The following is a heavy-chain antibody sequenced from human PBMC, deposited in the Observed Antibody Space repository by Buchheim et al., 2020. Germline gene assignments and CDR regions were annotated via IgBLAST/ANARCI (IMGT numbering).Heavy chain of an antibody. V-gene: IGHV4-30-4*01. D-gene: IGHD3-3*01. J-gene: IGHJ4*02. CDR3: ARQAGDADYWRPTVFDS. CDR1: GVSISTRDFY. CDR2: IDYAGGV. Sequence: QVFLHETGPGLVRPSETLSLICTVSGVSISTRDFYWSWVRQAPGRGLEWIGSIDYAGGVHSRSSRKSRISISADTSKNQFSLRVSSVTAADTGIYYCARQAGDADYWRPTVFDSWGQGT.